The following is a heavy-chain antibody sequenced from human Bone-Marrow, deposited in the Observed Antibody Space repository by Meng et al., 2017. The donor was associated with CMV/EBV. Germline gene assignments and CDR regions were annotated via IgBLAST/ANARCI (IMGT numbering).Heavy chain of an antibody. CDR1: GFTFSSYW. D-gene: IGHD2-2*01. V-gene: IGHV3-74*01. CDR2: INSDGYST. CDR3: ARDQLLYFDH. J-gene: IGHJ4*02. Sequence: GESLKISCAASGFTFSSYWLHWVRQAPGKGLVWVSRINSDGYSTDYADSVEGRFTISRDNAKNTLYLQMNSLRAEDTAVYYCARDQLLYFDHWGQGTLVTVPS.